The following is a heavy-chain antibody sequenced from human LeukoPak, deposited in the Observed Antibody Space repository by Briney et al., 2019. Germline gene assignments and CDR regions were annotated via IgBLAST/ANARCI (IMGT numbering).Heavy chain of an antibody. CDR3: ARVGSTDGPHAFDV. D-gene: IGHD2-21*02. J-gene: IGHJ3*01. V-gene: IGHV3-74*01. CDR2: INSDGRMT. CDR1: GFTFSSYW. Sequence: GGSLRLSCAASGFTFSSYWMDWVRQAPGKGLVWVSGINSDGRMTRYAESVKGRFTISRDNAKNTLYLQMNSLRAEDTSVYYCARVGSTDGPHAFDVWGQGTMVTVSS.